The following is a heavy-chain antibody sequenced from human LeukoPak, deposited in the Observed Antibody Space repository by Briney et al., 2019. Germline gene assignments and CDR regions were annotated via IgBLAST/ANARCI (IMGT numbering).Heavy chain of an antibody. CDR3: ARASYYYDSSGLPPYSDY. CDR2: ISSSSSYI. J-gene: IGHJ4*02. Sequence: GGSLRLSCAASGFTFSSYSMNWVRQAPGKGLEWVSSISSSSSYIYYADSVKGRFTISRDNAKNSLYLQMNSLRAEDTAVYYCARASYYYDSSGLPPYSDYWGQGTLVTVSS. V-gene: IGHV3-21*01. D-gene: IGHD3-22*01. CDR1: GFTFSSYS.